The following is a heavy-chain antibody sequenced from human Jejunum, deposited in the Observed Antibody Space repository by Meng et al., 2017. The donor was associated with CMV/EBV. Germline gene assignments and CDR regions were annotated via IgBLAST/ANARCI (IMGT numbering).Heavy chain of an antibody. V-gene: IGHV3-21*01. J-gene: IGHJ6*02. CDR3: ARLSGGYCSSTSCYYYYGMDV. CDR2: ISSSSSYI. Sequence: MHWVRQAPGKGLEWVSSISSSSSYIYYADSVKGRFTISRDNAKNSLYLQMNSLRAEDTAVYYCARLSGGYCSSTSCYYYYGMDVWGQGTTVTVSS. D-gene: IGHD2-2*01.